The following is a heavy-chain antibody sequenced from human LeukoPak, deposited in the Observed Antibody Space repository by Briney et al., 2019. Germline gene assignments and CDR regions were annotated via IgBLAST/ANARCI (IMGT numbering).Heavy chain of an antibody. J-gene: IGHJ4*02. CDR3: ARGTGSGSYLLDY. Sequence: GGSLRLSCAGSGFTFVYYAMHWIRQAQGQGLEWVFLIGGPGSVTHQADSVKGRFTISTDNSKNSLYLQMSSLRTEDTALYYCARGTGSGSYLLDYWGQGTLVTVSS. CDR2: IGGPGSVT. CDR1: GFTFVYYA. V-gene: IGHV3-43*02. D-gene: IGHD6-6*01.